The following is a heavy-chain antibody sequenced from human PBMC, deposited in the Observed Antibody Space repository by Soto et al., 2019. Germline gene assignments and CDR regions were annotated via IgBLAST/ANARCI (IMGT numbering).Heavy chain of an antibody. J-gene: IGHJ6*02. CDR1: GGSISSGGYY. V-gene: IGHV4-31*03. CDR3: ARDYGSGSPPSYYYYYGMDV. D-gene: IGHD3-10*01. Sequence: TLSLTCTVSGGSISSGGYYWSWIRQHPGKGLEWIGYIYYSGSTYYNPSLKSRVTISVDTSKNQFSLKLSSVTAADTAVYYCARDYGSGSPPSYYYYYGMDVWGQGTTVTVSS. CDR2: IYYSGST.